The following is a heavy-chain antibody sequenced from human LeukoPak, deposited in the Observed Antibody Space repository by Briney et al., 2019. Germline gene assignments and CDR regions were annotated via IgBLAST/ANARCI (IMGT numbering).Heavy chain of an antibody. D-gene: IGHD5-24*01. J-gene: IGHJ4*02. CDR2: ISTGSGTV. CDR3: ARDSTRPEM. CDR1: GITFSTSS. V-gene: IGHV3-48*01. Sequence: GGSLRLSCEVSGITFSTSSMNWVRQAPGKGLEWISYISTGSGTVYYAESVKGRFTISRDNAKNSLYLQMNSLRAEDTAVYYCARDSTRPEMGGQGTLVTVSS.